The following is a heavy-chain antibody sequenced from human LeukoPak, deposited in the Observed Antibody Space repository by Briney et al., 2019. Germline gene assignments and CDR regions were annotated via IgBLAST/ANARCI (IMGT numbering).Heavy chain of an antibody. Sequence: PGRSLRLSCAASGFTFSSYAMSWVRQAPGKGLDWVSTISTDGKNTHYADSVKGRFTISRDNSKNTLYLEMNGLRGEDTAVYYCAKDSQHEAEWGQGTLVTVSS. D-gene: IGHD2-2*01. CDR1: GFTFSSYA. CDR2: ISTDGKNT. J-gene: IGHJ4*02. CDR3: AKDSQHEAE. V-gene: IGHV3-23*01.